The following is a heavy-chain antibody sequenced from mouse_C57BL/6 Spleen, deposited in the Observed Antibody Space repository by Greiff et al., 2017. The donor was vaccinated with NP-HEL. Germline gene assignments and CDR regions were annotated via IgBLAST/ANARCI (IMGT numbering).Heavy chain of an antibody. Sequence: QVHVKQPGAELVKPGASVKLSCKASGYTFTSYWMHWVKQRPGQGLEWIGMIHPNSGSTNYNEKFKSKATLTVDKSSSTAYMQLSSLTSEDSAVYYCARGDYYGRNYAMDYWGQGTSVTVSS. CDR2: IHPNSGST. J-gene: IGHJ4*01. D-gene: IGHD1-1*01. CDR3: ARGDYYGRNYAMDY. CDR1: GYTFTSYW. V-gene: IGHV1-64*01.